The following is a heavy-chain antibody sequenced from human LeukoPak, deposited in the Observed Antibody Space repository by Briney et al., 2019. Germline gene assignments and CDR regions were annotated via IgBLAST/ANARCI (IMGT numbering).Heavy chain of an antibody. J-gene: IGHJ6*03. D-gene: IGHD3-10*01. Sequence: SETLSLTCTVSGGSISSSSYYWSWIRQPAGKGLEWIGRIYTSGSTNYNPSLESRVTMSVDTSKNQFSLKLSSVTAADTAVYYCARAVGSGSFQTYYYYMDVWGKGTTVTISS. V-gene: IGHV4-61*02. CDR1: GGSISSSSYY. CDR3: ARAVGSGSFQTYYYYMDV. CDR2: IYTSGST.